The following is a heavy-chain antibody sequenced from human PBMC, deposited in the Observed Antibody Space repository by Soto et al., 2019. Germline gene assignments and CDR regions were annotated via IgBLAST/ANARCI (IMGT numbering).Heavy chain of an antibody. V-gene: IGHV5-51*01. J-gene: IGHJ3*02. Sequence: GESLKISCKGSGYSFTSYWIGWVRQMPGKGLEWMGIIYPGDSDTRYSPSFQGQVTISADKSISTAYLQWSSLKASDTAMYYCARLPYIAAYVWDAFDIWGQGTMVTVSS. CDR2: IYPGDSDT. CDR3: ARLPYIAAYVWDAFDI. CDR1: GYSFTSYW. D-gene: IGHD6-6*01.